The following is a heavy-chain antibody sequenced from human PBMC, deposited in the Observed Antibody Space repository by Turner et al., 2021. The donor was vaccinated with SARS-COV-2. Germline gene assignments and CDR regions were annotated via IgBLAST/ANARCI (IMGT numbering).Heavy chain of an antibody. V-gene: IGHV3-30*18. Sequence: QVQLVESGGGVVQPGRSLRLSCAASGFTFSSYCMHWVRQAPGKGLEWVAVISYDGSNKYYADSVKGRFTISRDNSKNTLYLKMNSLRAEDTAVYYCANGGYCTNGVCSRVPSHFDYWGQGTLVTVSS. J-gene: IGHJ4*02. CDR1: GFTFSSYC. CDR3: ANGGYCTNGVCSRVPSHFDY. D-gene: IGHD2-8*01. CDR2: ISYDGSNK.